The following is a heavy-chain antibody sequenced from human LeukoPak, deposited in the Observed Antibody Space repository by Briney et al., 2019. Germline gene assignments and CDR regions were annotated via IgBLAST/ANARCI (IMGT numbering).Heavy chain of an antibody. CDR3: AREGPYYFDY. V-gene: IGHV3-7*01. Sequence: ETLSLTCAVYGGSFSGYYWSWVRQAPGKGLEWVANIKQDGSEKYYVDSVKGRFTISRDNAKNSLYLQMNSLRAEDTAVYYCAREGPYYFDYWGQGTLVTVSS. CDR1: GGSFSGYY. J-gene: IGHJ4*02. CDR2: IKQDGSEK.